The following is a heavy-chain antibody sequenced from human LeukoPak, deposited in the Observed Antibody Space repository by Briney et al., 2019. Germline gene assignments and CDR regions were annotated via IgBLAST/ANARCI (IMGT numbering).Heavy chain of an antibody. D-gene: IGHD2-21*01. J-gene: IGHJ2*01. CDR2: IKLDESST. V-gene: IGHV3-74*01. Sequence: PGGSLRLSCAASGFTFSTYWMYWVRQAPGKGPVWVSRIKLDESSTTYADSVKGRFTTSRDNAKNMLYLQMNSLRAEDTALYYCARSKGGAYTGDLDLWGRGTLVTVSS. CDR3: ARSKGGAYTGDLDL. CDR1: GFTFSTYW.